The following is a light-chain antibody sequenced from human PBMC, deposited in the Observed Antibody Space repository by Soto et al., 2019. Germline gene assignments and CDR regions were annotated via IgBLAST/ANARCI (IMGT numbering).Light chain of an antibody. CDR3: QQYNNWWT. J-gene: IGKJ1*01. Sequence: EIVMTQSPATLSVSPGERATLSCRASQSVSNNLAWYQKKPGQAPRLLIYGASTRATGIPARLSGGGSGTEFTLTISSLQSEDFAVYYCQQYNNWWTFGQGTRVEIK. CDR2: GAS. CDR1: QSVSNN. V-gene: IGKV3-15*01.